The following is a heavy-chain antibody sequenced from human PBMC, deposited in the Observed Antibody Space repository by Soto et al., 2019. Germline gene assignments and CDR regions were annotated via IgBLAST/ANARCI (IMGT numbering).Heavy chain of an antibody. CDR3: ARSESGYYYYYGMDV. D-gene: IGHD3-10*01. V-gene: IGHV4-59*01. CDR1: GGSISSYY. Sequence: SETLSLTCTVSGGSISSYYWSWIRQPPGKGLEWIGYIYYSGSTNYNPSLKSRVTISVDTSENQFSLKLSSVTAADTAVYYCARSESGYYYYYGMDVWGQGTTVTVSS. J-gene: IGHJ6*02. CDR2: IYYSGST.